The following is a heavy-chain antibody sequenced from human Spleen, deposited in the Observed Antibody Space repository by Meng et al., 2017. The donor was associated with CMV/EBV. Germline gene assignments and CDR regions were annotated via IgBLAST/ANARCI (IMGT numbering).Heavy chain of an antibody. CDR1: GFTFSTYS. CDR3: ARDDGGYCSSTSCYLHPFDY. D-gene: IGHD2-2*01. CDR2: ISTSNSCI. J-gene: IGHJ4*02. Sequence: GGSLRLSCAASGFTFSTYSMNWVRQAPGKGLEWVSSISTSNSCIYYADSVKGRFTISRDNAKNSLYLQMNSLRAEDTAVYYCARDDGGYCSSTSCYLHPFDYWGQGTLVTVSS. V-gene: IGHV3-21*01.